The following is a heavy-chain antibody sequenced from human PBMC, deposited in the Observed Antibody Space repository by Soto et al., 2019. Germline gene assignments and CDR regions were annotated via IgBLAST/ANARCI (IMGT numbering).Heavy chain of an antibody. CDR1: GGTFSSYA. D-gene: IGHD3-22*01. Sequence: ASVKVSCKASGGTFSSYAISWVRQAPGQGLEWMGGIIPIFGTANYAQKFQGRVTITADESTSTAYMELSSLRSEDTAVYYCARSVFTMIVVVITGAFDIWGQGTMVTVSS. CDR3: ARSVFTMIVVVITGAFDI. J-gene: IGHJ3*02. CDR2: IIPIFGTA. V-gene: IGHV1-69*13.